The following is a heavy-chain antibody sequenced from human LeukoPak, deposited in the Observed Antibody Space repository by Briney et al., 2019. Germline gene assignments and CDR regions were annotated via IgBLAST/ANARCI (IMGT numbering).Heavy chain of an antibody. CDR3: ARDALHYFDTSGYFSDF. CDR2: IYTSGST. CDR1: GGSISSYY. J-gene: IGHJ4*02. Sequence: SETLSLTCTVSGGSISSYYWGWIRQPAGKGLEWIGRIYTSGSTNYNPSLKSRVTMSVDTSKNQFSLRLNSVTAADTAVYYCARDALHYFDTSGYFSDFWGQGTLVTVSS. V-gene: IGHV4-4*07. D-gene: IGHD3-22*01.